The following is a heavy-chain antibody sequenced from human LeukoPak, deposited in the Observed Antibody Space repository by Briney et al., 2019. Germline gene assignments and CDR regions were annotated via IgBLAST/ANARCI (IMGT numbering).Heavy chain of an antibody. CDR1: GFTFNSYT. CDR2: MSSDGNKK. V-gene: IGHV3-30-3*01. D-gene: IGHD3-10*01. Sequence: GGSLRLSCAAPGFTFNSYTMHWVRQAPGKGLEWVAVMSSDGNKKFYAEYVKGRFTISRDNSENTLYLEMNRLRGEDTAVYYCARGDYDLSGSYHYGMDVWGQGTTVTVSS. CDR3: ARGDYDLSGSYHYGMDV. J-gene: IGHJ6*02.